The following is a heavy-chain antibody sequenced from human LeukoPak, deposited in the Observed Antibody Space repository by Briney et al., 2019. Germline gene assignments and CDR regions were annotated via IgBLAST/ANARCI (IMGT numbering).Heavy chain of an antibody. CDR3: AGGLTIFGATYWYYMDV. D-gene: IGHD3-3*01. J-gene: IGHJ6*03. Sequence: GGSLRLSCAASGFTVSSNYMSWVRQAPGKGLEWVSVIYSGGSTNYADSVKGRFTISRDNSKNTLYLQMNSLRAEDTAVYYCAGGLTIFGATYWYYMDVWGKGTTVTVSS. V-gene: IGHV3-53*01. CDR2: IYSGGST. CDR1: GFTVSSNY.